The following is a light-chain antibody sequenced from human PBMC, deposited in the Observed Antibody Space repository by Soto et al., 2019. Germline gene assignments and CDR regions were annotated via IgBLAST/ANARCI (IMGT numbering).Light chain of an antibody. V-gene: IGKV3-15*01. CDR3: QQYDTWLWT. CDR2: GAS. J-gene: IGKJ1*01. CDR1: QNVNAN. Sequence: EVVMTQSLATLSVSPGERATLSCRASQNVNANLAWYQQKPGQAPRLPIHGASTRATGIPARFSGSGFGTEFILTISSLQSEDFAVYYCQQYDTWLWTFGQGTKVEGK.